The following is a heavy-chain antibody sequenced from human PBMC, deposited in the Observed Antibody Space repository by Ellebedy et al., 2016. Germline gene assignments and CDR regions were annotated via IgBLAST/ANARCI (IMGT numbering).Heavy chain of an antibody. CDR2: ISSSGSTI. D-gene: IGHD1-26*01. CDR3: AREVGAYNRDAFDI. V-gene: IGHV3-11*01. Sequence: GESLKISCAASGFTFSDYYMSWIRQAPGKGLEWVSYISSSGSTIYYADSVKGRFTISRDNAKNSLYLQMNSLRAEDTAVYYCAREVGAYNRDAFDIWGQGTMVTVSS. CDR1: GFTFSDYY. J-gene: IGHJ3*02.